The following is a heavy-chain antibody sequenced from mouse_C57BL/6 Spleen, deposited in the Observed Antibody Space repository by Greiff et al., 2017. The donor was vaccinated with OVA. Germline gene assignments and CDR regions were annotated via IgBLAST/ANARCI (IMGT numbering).Heavy chain of an antibody. J-gene: IGHJ3*01. D-gene: IGHD1-1*01. CDR1: GYTFTDYN. CDR2: INPNNGGT. Sequence: VQLQQSGPELVKPGASVKMSCKASGYTFTDYNMHWVKQSHGKSLEWIGYINPNNGGTSYNQKFKGKATLTVNKSSSTAYMELRSLTSEDSAVYYCARVPITTVVGPFAYWGQGTLVTVSA. CDR3: ARVPITTVVGPFAY. V-gene: IGHV1-22*01.